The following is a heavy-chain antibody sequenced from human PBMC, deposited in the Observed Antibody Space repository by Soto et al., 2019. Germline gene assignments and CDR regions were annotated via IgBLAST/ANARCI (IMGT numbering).Heavy chain of an antibody. CDR1: GYNFFGFH. CDR2: ITPGNGDT. CDR3: ARERIAGPFDN. D-gene: IGHD1-26*01. V-gene: IGHV1-2*02. Sequence: ASLKVRCKTSGYNFFGFHRHWVRHAPGQGLEWMGGITPGNGDTNYAQPFQGRVTLTRDTSIDTAYMDLSGLKSDETAVYYCARERIAGPFDNSGHGTLVTV. J-gene: IGHJ4*01.